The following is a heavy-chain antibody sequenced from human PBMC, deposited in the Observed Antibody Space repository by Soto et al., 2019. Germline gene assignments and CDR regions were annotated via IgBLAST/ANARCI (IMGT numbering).Heavy chain of an antibody. D-gene: IGHD3-22*01. CDR2: ISGNGDRT. CDR3: ARGLDYFDSSGYSYFAY. Sequence: GGSLRLSCAASGFTFTKYAMNWVRQTPGKGLEWVSAISGNGDRTSYADSVKGRSIISRDNSKNMLYLQINSLSAGDTAVYYCARGLDYFDSSGYSYFAYWGQGALVTVSS. V-gene: IGHV3-23*01. J-gene: IGHJ4*02. CDR1: GFTFTKYA.